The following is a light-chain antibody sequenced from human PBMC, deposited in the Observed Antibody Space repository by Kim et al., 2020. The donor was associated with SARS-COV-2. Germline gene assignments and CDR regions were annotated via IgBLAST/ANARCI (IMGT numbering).Light chain of an antibody. V-gene: IGKV1-5*03. CDR3: QQYDSFMYT. Sequence: SAAVGDRVSSTCRASQSISTWLAWYQQKPGKAPKLLIYKASMLDRGVPSSFSGSGSGTQFTLTISSLQPDDFATYYCQQYDSFMYTSGQGNKLDI. CDR2: KAS. CDR1: QSISTW. J-gene: IGKJ2*01.